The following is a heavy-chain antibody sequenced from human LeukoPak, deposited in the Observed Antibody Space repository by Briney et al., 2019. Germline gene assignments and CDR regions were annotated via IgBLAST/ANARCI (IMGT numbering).Heavy chain of an antibody. CDR1: GFTLSSYA. D-gene: IGHD4-23*01. CDR2: ISDSGGST. CDR3: AKDRGGNSGSAEYFQH. J-gene: IGHJ1*01. Sequence: GGSLRLSCAVSGFTLSSYAMSWVRQAPGKGLEWVSAISDSGGSTYYADSVKGRFTISRDNSKNTLYLQMNSLRAEDTAVYYCAKDRGGNSGSAEYFQHWGQGTLVTVSS. V-gene: IGHV3-23*01.